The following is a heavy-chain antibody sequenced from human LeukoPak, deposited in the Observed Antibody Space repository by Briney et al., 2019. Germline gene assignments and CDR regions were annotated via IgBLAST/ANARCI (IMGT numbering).Heavy chain of an antibody. CDR2: IKQDGSEQ. J-gene: IGHJ4*02. CDR1: GFTFNSYA. D-gene: IGHD2-2*01. Sequence: PGGSLRLSCAASGFTFNSYAMSWVRQAPGKGLEWVANIKQDGSEQYYVDSVKGRFTISRDNAKNSPYLQMNSLRVEDTAVYYCARDRCSSTSCFYDYWGQGTLVTVSS. CDR3: ARDRCSSTSCFYDY. V-gene: IGHV3-7*01.